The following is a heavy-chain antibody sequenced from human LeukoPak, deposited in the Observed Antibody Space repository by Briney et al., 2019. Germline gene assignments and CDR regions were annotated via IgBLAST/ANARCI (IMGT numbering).Heavy chain of an antibody. CDR1: GGSISSYY. V-gene: IGHV4-4*07. Sequence: PSETLSLTCTVSGGSISSYYWSWIRQPAGKGLEWIGRINTSGSTNYNPSLKSRVTMSVDTSKNQFSLKLSFVTAADTAVYYCARYGSGSYYGPNYYYYGMDVWGQGTTVTVSS. CDR3: ARYGSGSYYGPNYYYYGMDV. D-gene: IGHD3-10*01. CDR2: INTSGST. J-gene: IGHJ6*02.